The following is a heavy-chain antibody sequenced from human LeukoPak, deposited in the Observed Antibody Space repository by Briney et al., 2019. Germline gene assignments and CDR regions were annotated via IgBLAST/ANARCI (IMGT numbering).Heavy chain of an antibody. CDR2: IYYSGST. CDR1: GGSFSSYY. D-gene: IGHD3-3*01. Sequence: SETLSLTCAVYGGSFSSYYWSWIRQPPGKGLEWIGYIYYSGSTNYNPSLKSRVTISVDTSKNQFSLRLSSVTAADTAVYYCAREGSRDFWSGPVYYFDYWGQGTLVTVSS. J-gene: IGHJ4*02. CDR3: AREGSRDFWSGPVYYFDY. V-gene: IGHV4-59*01.